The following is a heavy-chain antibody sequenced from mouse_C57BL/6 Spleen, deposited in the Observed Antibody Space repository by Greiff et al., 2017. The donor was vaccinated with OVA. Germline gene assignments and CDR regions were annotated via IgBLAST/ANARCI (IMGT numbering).Heavy chain of an antibody. CDR1: GYTFTSYW. CDR2: IDPSDSYT. Sequence: QVQLQQPGAELVMPGASVKLSCKASGYTFTSYWMHWVKQRPGQGLEWIGEIDPSDSYTNYNQKFKGKSTLTVDKSSSTAYMQLSSLTSEDSAVYYCASCYYYGSSYRWYFDVWGTGTTVTVSS. V-gene: IGHV1-69*01. J-gene: IGHJ1*03. CDR3: ASCYYYGSSYRWYFDV. D-gene: IGHD1-1*01.